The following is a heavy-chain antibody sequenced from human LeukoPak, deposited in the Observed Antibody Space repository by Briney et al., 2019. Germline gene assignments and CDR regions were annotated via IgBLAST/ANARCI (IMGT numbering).Heavy chain of an antibody. CDR1: GFTFSDYY. D-gene: IGHD3-3*01. CDR2: ISSSGSTI. CDR3: ARRRQHDFWSGYSYSYYYYVDV. V-gene: IGHV3-11*04. J-gene: IGHJ6*03. Sequence: GGSLRLSCAASGFTFSDYYMSWIRQAPGKGLEWVSYISSSGSTIYYADSVKGRFTISRDNAKNSLYLQMNSLRAEDTAVYYCARRRQHDFWSGYSYSYYYYVDVWGKGTTVTVSS.